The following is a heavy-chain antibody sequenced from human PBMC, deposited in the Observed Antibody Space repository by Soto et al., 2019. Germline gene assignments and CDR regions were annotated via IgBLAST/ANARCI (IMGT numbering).Heavy chain of an antibody. Sequence: EVQLVESGGGLVQPGGSLRLSCAASGFMFSNYWMSWVRQVPGRGPEWLAYIKQDGSEKYYVDSLKGRFIISRDNPKNSLYLQMNSLRAEDTAVYYCARDRGIDALDVWGQGTTV. J-gene: IGHJ3*01. D-gene: IGHD3-10*01. CDR1: GFMFSNYW. CDR2: IKQDGSEK. CDR3: ARDRGIDALDV. V-gene: IGHV3-7*05.